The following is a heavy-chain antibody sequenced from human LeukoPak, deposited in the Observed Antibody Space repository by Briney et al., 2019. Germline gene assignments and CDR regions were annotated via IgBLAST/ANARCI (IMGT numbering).Heavy chain of an antibody. CDR3: ARVGVRGIPRGYFDY. CDR1: GYTFTGYY. J-gene: IGHJ4*02. Sequence: ASVKVSCKASGYTFTGYYMHWVRQAPGQGLEWMGWINPNGGGTNYAQKFQGRVTMTRDTSISTAYMELSRLRSDDTAVYYCARVGVRGIPRGYFDYWGQGTLVTVSS. D-gene: IGHD3-10*01. V-gene: IGHV1-2*02. CDR2: INPNGGGT.